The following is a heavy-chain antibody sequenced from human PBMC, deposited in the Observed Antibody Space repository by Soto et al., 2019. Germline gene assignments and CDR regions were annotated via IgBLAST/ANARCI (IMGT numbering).Heavy chain of an antibody. V-gene: IGHV5-51*01. J-gene: IGHJ5*02. D-gene: IGHD2-2*02. CDR1: VYSFTNYW. CDR3: ARLVPAPIKLYPRVGWFDP. Sequence: PGESLKISCKGSVYSFTNYWIGWVRQMPGKDLEWMGIIYPGDSDVRYSPSSQGQVTISADKSITTAYLQWSSLRSEDTAVYYCARLVPAPIKLYPRVGWFDPWGQGTVVTVSS. CDR2: IYPGDSDV.